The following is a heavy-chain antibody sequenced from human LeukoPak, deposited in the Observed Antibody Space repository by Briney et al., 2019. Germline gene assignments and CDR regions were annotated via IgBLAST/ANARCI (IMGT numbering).Heavy chain of an antibody. D-gene: IGHD6-19*01. Sequence: GGSLRLSCAASGFTFSSYAMHWVRQAPGKGLGWGAVISYDGSNKYYADSVKGRFTISRDNSTNTLYLQMNSLRAEDTAVSSCARADGIAVAGIPVGKVHDYWGQGTLVTVSS. J-gene: IGHJ4*02. CDR2: ISYDGSNK. V-gene: IGHV3-30-3*01. CDR3: ARADGIAVAGIPVGKVHDY. CDR1: GFTFSSYA.